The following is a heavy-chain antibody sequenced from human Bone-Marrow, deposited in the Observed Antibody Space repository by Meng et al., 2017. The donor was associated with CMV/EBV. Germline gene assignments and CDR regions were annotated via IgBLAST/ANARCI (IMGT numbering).Heavy chain of an antibody. V-gene: IGHV1-18*01. CDR3: ARDLATYYGSGSRGDY. D-gene: IGHD3-10*01. J-gene: IGHJ4*02. CDR2: ISAYNGTT. CDR1: YTFTGYG. Sequence: YTFTGYGISWVRQAPGQGLEWMGWISAYNGTTNYAQKLQGRVTMTTDTSTSTAYMELRSLRSDDTAVYYCARDLATYYGSGSRGDYWGQGTLVTVSS.